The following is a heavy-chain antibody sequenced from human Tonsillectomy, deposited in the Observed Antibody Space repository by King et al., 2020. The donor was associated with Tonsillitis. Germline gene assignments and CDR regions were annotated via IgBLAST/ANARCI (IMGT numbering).Heavy chain of an antibody. Sequence: VQLVESGGGMEQPGGSLRLSCAASGFTFNSYSMNWVRQAPGKGLEWVSYISSRSGTIYYADSVKGRFTISRDNAKNSLYLQMNSLRPEDTAMYYCARERGSGTDGGYYFDYWGQGTLVTASS. CDR2: ISSRSGTI. D-gene: IGHD1-1*01. V-gene: IGHV3-48*01. CDR1: GFTFNSYS. CDR3: ARERGSGTDGGYYFDY. J-gene: IGHJ4*02.